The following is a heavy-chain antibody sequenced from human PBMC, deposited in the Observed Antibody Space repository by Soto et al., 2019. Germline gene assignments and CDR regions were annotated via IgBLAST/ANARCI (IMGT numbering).Heavy chain of an antibody. Sequence: SETMCVTCTVYGGSIIGYCWSWIRKTTGKGLEWIGEINHSGSTNYNPSLKSRVTISVDTSKNQFSLKPSSVTAADTAVYYCARAGYSSSARRYYFDYWGQGTLVTVSS. CDR1: GGSIIGYC. J-gene: IGHJ4*02. CDR2: INHSGST. V-gene: IGHV4-34*01. D-gene: IGHD6-6*01. CDR3: ARAGYSSSARRYYFDY.